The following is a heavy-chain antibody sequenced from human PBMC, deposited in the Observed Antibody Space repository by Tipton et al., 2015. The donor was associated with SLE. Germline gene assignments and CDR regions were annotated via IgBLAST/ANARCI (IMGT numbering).Heavy chain of an antibody. V-gene: IGHV5-51*03. CDR2: IDPGDSDT. Sequence: QSGPEVKKPGEALQISCKTSGYSFTNSWIVWFRHMPGKGLECMGMIDPGDSDTRYSPSFEGQVTISADKSINTAYLQWNWLKASDTAMYYCARPTSLPGWFDPWGQGTLVTVSS. D-gene: IGHD3-10*01. CDR1: GYSFTNSW. CDR3: ARPTSLPGWFDP. J-gene: IGHJ5*02.